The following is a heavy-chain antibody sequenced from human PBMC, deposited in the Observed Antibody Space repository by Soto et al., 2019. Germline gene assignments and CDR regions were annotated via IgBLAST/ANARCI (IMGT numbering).Heavy chain of an antibody. Sequence: ASVKVSCKASGYTFTSYAMHWVRQAPGQRLEWMGWINAGNGHTKYSQKFQGRVTITRNTSASTAYMELSSLRSYDTAVDYWAGIAARRPYYGMDVWGKGTTVTVSS. V-gene: IGHV1-3*01. CDR3: AGIAARRPYYGMDV. D-gene: IGHD6-6*01. J-gene: IGHJ6*04. CDR1: GYTFTSYA. CDR2: INAGNGHT.